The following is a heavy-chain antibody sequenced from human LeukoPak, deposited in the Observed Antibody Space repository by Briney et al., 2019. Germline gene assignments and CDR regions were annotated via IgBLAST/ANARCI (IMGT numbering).Heavy chain of an antibody. J-gene: IGHJ4*02. CDR3: ASTIIYCSSTSCYTLDY. CDR1: GYTFTSYY. CDR2: INPSGGST. Sequence: ASVKVSCKASGYTFTSYYMHWVRQAPGQGLEWMGIINPSGGSTSYAQKFQGRVTMTRDTSTSTDYMELSSLRSEDTAVYYCASTIIYCSSTSCYTLDYWGQGTLVTVSS. D-gene: IGHD2-2*02. V-gene: IGHV1-46*03.